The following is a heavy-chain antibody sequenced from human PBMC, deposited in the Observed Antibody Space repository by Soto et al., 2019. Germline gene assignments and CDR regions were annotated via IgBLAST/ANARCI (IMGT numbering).Heavy chain of an antibody. CDR1: GFSLTTSGVG. D-gene: IGHD3-3*01. CDR2: IYWDDDK. J-gene: IGHJ4*02. Sequence: QITLNESGPTVVKPAETLTLTCTFSGFSLTTSGVGVGWIRQSPGKAPEWLVLIYWDDDKRYSASRKSRLTITKDTSKNQVVLTMASVDPADTATYYCAHRILRTVFGLVTTTAIYFDFWGQGTPVVVSS. CDR3: AHRILRTVFGLVTTTAIYFDF. V-gene: IGHV2-5*02.